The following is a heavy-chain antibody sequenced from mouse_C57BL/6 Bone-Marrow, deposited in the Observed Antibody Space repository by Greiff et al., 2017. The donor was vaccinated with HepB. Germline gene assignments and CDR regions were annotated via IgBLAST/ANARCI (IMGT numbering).Heavy chain of an antibody. Sequence: EVKVEESGGGLVKPGGSLKLSCAASGFTFSDYGMHWVRQAPEEGLEWVAYISSGSSTIYYADTVKGRFTITRDNAKNTLFLQMTSLRSEDTAIYYCARPSFDYWGQGTTLTVSS. J-gene: IGHJ2*01. CDR1: GFTFSDYG. CDR3: ARPSFDY. CDR2: ISSGSSTI. V-gene: IGHV5-17*01.